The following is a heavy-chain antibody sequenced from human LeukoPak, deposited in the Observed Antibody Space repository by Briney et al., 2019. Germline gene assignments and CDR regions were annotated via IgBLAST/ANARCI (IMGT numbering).Heavy chain of an antibody. V-gene: IGHV3-23*01. CDR3: AKVRDTRDWYKDAFDI. CDR1: GFTFTSYA. J-gene: IGHJ3*02. CDR2: ITGTGGST. D-gene: IGHD6-19*01. Sequence: GGSLRLSCAASGFTFTSYAMGWVRQAPGKGREWVSAITGTGGSTYYAASVKGRFTVSRDNSKNTLYLQMSSLRAEDTAMYYCAKVRDTRDWYKDAFDIWGQGTRVTVSS.